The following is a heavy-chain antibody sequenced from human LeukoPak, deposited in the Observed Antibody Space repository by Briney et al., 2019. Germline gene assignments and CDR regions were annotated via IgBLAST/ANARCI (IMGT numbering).Heavy chain of an antibody. J-gene: IGHJ5*02. V-gene: IGHV3-15*01. CDR2: IKSKTDGGTT. CDR1: GFTFSNAW. Sequence: GGSLRLSCAASGFTFSNAWMSWVRQAPGKGLEWVGRIKSKTDGGTTDYAAPVKGRFTISRDDSKNTLYLQMNSLKTEDTAVYYCTTGVRGYYESSGYDSWGQGTLVTVSS. CDR3: TTGVRGYYESSGYDS. D-gene: IGHD3-22*01.